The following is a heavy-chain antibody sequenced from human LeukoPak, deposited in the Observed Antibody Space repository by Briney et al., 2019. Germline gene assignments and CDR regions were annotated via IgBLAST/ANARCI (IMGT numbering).Heavy chain of an antibody. D-gene: IGHD3-10*01. CDR1: GFTFSSYE. J-gene: IGHJ6*03. V-gene: IGHV3-48*03. CDR3: ARVTSRVSYYMDV. Sequence: GGSLRLSCAASGFTFSSYEMNWVRQAPGKGLEWASYISSSGSTIYYADSVKGRFTISRDNAKNSLYLQMNSLRAEDTAVYYCARVTSRVSYYMDVWGKGTTVTISS. CDR2: ISSSGSTI.